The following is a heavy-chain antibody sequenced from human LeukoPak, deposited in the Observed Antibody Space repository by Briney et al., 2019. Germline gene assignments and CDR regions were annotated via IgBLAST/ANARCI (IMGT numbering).Heavy chain of an antibody. Sequence: PSETLSLTCTVSGGSISSSSYYWGWIRQPPGKGLEWIGSIYYSGSTYYNPSLKCRVTISVDTSKNQFSLKLSSVTAADTAVHYCARPQWGEYKDAFDIWGQGTMVTVSS. CDR3: ARPQWGEYKDAFDI. J-gene: IGHJ3*02. V-gene: IGHV4-39*01. D-gene: IGHD1-1*01. CDR1: GGSISSSSYY. CDR2: IYYSGST.